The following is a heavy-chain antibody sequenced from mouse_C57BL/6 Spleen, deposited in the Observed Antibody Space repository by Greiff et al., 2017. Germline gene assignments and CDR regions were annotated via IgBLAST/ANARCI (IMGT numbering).Heavy chain of an antibody. D-gene: IGHD2-3*01. Sequence: VQLQQSGPELVLPGASVQISSKASGYSFTDYTMNWVMQSNGKSLEWIGVLSPHYGTTRYTQKFNGKATLTVDPSSSTAYLLLNSLPSDDSAVYYCAKIYDGYSLYALYYWGQGTSVTVSS. CDR2: LSPHYGTT. J-gene: IGHJ4*01. CDR1: GYSFTDYT. V-gene: IGHV1-39*01. CDR3: AKIYDGYSLYALYY.